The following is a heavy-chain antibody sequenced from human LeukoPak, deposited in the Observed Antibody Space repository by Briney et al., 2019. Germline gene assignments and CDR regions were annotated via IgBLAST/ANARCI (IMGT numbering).Heavy chain of an antibody. Sequence: KASETLSLTCTVSGGSISSGSYYWSWIRQPAGKGLEWIGRIYTSGSTNFNPSLKSRLTISLDTSKNQFSLKLSSVTAADTAVYYCARGRYSSGWFGSGSYFDYWGQGSLVTVSS. V-gene: IGHV4-61*02. J-gene: IGHJ4*02. D-gene: IGHD6-19*01. CDR3: ARGRYSSGWFGSGSYFDY. CDR1: GGSISSGSYY. CDR2: IYTSGST.